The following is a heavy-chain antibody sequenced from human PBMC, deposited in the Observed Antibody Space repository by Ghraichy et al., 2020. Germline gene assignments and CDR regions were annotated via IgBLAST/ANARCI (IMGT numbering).Heavy chain of an antibody. CDR1: GFTFSTYS. CDR2: LSSSSSYI. J-gene: IGHJ3*02. CDR3: ARDLVNDAFDI. D-gene: IGHD3-9*01. V-gene: IGHV3-21*01. Sequence: GGSLRLSCAASGFTFSTYSMNWVRQAPGKGLEWVSSLSSSSSYIYYADSVKGRFTISRDNAKNSLYLQMNSLRAEDTAVYYCARDLVNDAFDIWGQGTMVTVSS.